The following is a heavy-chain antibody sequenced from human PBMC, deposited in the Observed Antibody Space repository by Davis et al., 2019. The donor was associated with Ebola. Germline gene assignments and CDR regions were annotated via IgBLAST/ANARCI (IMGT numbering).Heavy chain of an antibody. J-gene: IGHJ6*02. V-gene: IGHV4-59*08. CDR2: IYYSGST. CDR3: ARRTYDFGMDV. Sequence: SETLSLTCAVYGGSFSGYYWSWIRQPPGKGLEWIGYIYYSGSTNYNPSLKSRVTISVDTSKNQFSLKLSSVTAADTAVYYCARRTYDFGMDVWGQGTTVTVSS. D-gene: IGHD3-3*01. CDR1: GGSFSGYY.